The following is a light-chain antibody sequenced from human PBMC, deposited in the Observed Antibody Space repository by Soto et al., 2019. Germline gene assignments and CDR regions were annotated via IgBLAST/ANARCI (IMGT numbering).Light chain of an antibody. Sequence: DIQLTQSPSTLSASVGDRVTITCRASQSISRWLAWYQQKPGKAPKRLIYDASSLESGVPSRFSGSGSGTEFILTITSLQPDDFASYYCQQYNHYSGHTFGGGTKVDNK. J-gene: IGKJ4*01. CDR1: QSISRW. V-gene: IGKV1-5*01. CDR2: DAS. CDR3: QQYNHYSGHT.